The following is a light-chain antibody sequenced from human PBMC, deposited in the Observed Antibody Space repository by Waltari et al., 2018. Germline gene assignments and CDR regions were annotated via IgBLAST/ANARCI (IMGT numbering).Light chain of an antibody. J-gene: IGKJ4*01. CDR2: TAS. CDR1: QTVYQY. Sequence: DVQMTQSPCSLSASVGDRVPITCRASQTVYQYLNWYQQRQGQVPRLLIYTASTLQSGVPSRFSGSGSGTDFTLTITGLQPEDVGIYYCQQTSRTPLTFGGGTKVELK. V-gene: IGKV1-39*01. CDR3: QQTSRTPLT.